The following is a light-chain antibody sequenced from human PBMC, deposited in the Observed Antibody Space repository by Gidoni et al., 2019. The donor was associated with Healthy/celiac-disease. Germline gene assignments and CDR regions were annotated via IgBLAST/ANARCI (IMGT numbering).Light chain of an antibody. Sequence: EIVMTQSPATLSVSQGERATLPGRASQSVSSNLAWYQQKPGQAPRLLIYGASTRATGIPARCSGSGSGTEFTITISNLQSEDFAVYYCQKYKISWTFGQGTKVEIK. V-gene: IGKV3-15*01. CDR2: GAS. CDR1: QSVSSN. CDR3: QKYKISWT. J-gene: IGKJ1*01.